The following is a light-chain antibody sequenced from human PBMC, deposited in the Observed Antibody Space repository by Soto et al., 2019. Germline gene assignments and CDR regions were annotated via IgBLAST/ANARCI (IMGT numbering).Light chain of an antibody. Sequence: QSALTQPASVSGSPGQSITISCTGTSSDVGGYNYVSWYQQHPGKAPKLTIYDVSNRPSGVSNRFSGSKSGNTASLTISGLQAEDAAYYYCTSYTSSSTVVFGGGTKLTVL. CDR2: DVS. J-gene: IGLJ2*01. V-gene: IGLV2-14*01. CDR1: SSDVGGYNY. CDR3: TSYTSSSTVV.